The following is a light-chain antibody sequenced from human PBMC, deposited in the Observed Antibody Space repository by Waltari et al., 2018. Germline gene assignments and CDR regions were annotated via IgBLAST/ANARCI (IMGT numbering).Light chain of an antibody. J-gene: IGKJ4*01. Sequence: DIQMTPSPSSLSASVGDSVTITCRASQSVRKYLSWYQQKPGQAPKMLIYGTSGLKTGAPSRFSGSGSGADFTLTITGLQPEDFATYFCQQSYSIPRTFGGGTKVE. V-gene: IGKV1-39*01. CDR2: GTS. CDR1: QSVRKY. CDR3: QQSYSIPRT.